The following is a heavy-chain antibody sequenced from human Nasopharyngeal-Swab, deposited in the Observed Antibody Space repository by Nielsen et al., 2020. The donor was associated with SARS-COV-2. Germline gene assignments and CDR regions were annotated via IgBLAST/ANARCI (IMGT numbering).Heavy chain of an antibody. D-gene: IGHD2/OR15-2a*01. CDR1: GFTVSSNY. CDR3: ARATFPDWYFDL. J-gene: IGHJ2*01. Sequence: GGSLRLSCAASGFTVSSNYMSWVRQAPGKGLAWVSVIYSGGSTYYADSVKGRFTISRDNSKNTLYLQMSSLRAEDTAVYYCARATFPDWYFDLWGRGTLVTVSS. V-gene: IGHV3-66*01. CDR2: IYSGGST.